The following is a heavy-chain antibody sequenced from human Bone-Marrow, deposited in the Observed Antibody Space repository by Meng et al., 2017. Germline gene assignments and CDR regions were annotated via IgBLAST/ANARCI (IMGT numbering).Heavy chain of an antibody. CDR2: IYSGGST. CDR1: GFTVSSNY. D-gene: IGHD3-22*01. V-gene: IGHV3-66*02. CDR3: SRSYDSSGYYYEYYFDY. Sequence: GGSLRLSCAASGFTVSSNYMSWVRQAPGKGLEWVSVIYSGGSTYYADSVKGRFTNSRDNSKNTLYLQMNSLRAEDTAVYYCSRSYDSSGYYYEYYFDYWGQGTLVTVSS. J-gene: IGHJ4*02.